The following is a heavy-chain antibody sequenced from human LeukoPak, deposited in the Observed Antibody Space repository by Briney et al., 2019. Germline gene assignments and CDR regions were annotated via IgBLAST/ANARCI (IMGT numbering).Heavy chain of an antibody. Sequence: ASVKVSCKASGYTFTSYYMYWVRQAPGQGLEWMGIINPSGGSTSYAQKFQGRVTMTRDTSTSTVYMELSSLRSEDTAVYYCASSITGSVDYYDSSGFDYWGQGTLVTVSS. V-gene: IGHV1-46*01. CDR3: ASSITGSVDYYDSSGFDY. CDR2: INPSGGST. D-gene: IGHD3-22*01. CDR1: GYTFTSYY. J-gene: IGHJ4*02.